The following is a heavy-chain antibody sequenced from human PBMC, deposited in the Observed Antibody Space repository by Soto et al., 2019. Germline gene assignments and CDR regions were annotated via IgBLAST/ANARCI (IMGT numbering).Heavy chain of an antibody. V-gene: IGHV3-23*01. J-gene: IGHJ4*02. CDR2: INGGGGLT. CDR3: GQGSGNVEMAIDS. D-gene: IGHD5-12*01. CDR1: GFTFSSHG. Sequence: EVQLLESGGTVVQPGGSLRLSCAASGFTFSSHGMTWVRQAPGKGLEWVSAINGGGGLTYYGNSVKGRFTISRDNSNHTLYLNMTNLRADDTAVYYCGQGSGNVEMAIDSWGQGVLVAVSS.